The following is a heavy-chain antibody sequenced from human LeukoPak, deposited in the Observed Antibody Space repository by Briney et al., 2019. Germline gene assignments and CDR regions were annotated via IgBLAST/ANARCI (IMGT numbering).Heavy chain of an antibody. CDR3: ARQSYYYDSSDYYYDDFDI. CDR2: IIPIFGTA. CDR1: GATFSSYA. D-gene: IGHD3-22*01. V-gene: IGHV1-69*05. Sequence: SVTVSCKASGATFSSYAISWVRQAPGQGLEWMGGIIPIFGTANYAQKFQGRVTITTDESTSTAYMELSSLRTEDTAVYYCARQSYYYDSSDYYYDDFDIWGQGTMVTVSS. J-gene: IGHJ3*02.